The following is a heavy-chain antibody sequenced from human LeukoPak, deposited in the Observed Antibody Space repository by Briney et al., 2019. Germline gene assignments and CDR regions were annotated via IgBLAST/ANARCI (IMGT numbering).Heavy chain of an antibody. CDR1: GGSISSSSYY. CDR3: ARFPGSAEYRHYYYMDV. J-gene: IGHJ6*03. V-gene: IGHV4-39*07. Sequence: SETLSLTCTVSGGSISSSSYYWGWIRQPPGKGLEWIGSIYYSDSTNYNPSLKSRVTVSVDTSKNQFSLKLSSVTAADTAVYYCARFPGSAEYRHYYYMDVWGKGTTVTVSS. D-gene: IGHD2-15*01. CDR2: IYYSDST.